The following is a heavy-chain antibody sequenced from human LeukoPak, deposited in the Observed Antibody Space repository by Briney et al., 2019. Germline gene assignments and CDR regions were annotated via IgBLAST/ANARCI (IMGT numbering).Heavy chain of an antibody. CDR1: GLTFNTYA. Sequence: GGSLRLSCAASGLTFNTYAMSWVRQAPGKGLQWVSTVSGSGAGTFYGDSVKGRFTISRDNSNNTLFLQMNSLSADDTAVYFCAKGPRAGLRYWYFDLWGRGPLVTASS. D-gene: IGHD2-21*02. CDR2: VSGSGAGT. CDR3: AKGPRAGLRYWYFDL. J-gene: IGHJ2*01. V-gene: IGHV3-23*01.